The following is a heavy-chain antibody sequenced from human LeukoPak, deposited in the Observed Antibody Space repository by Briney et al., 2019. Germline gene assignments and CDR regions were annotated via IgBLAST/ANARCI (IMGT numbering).Heavy chain of an antibody. Sequence: SETLSLTCTVSGGSISSYYWSWIRQPPGKGLGWIGYIYYSGSTNYNPSLKSRVTMSVDTSKNQFSLKLSSVTAADTAVYYCARHSSSWPNRSFDHWGQGTLVTVSS. D-gene: IGHD2-2*01. CDR2: IYYSGST. CDR3: ARHSSSWPNRSFDH. CDR1: GGSISSYY. V-gene: IGHV4-59*08. J-gene: IGHJ4*02.